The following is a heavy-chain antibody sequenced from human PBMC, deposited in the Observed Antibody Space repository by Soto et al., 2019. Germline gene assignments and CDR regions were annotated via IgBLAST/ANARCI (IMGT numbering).Heavy chain of an antibody. CDR2: IKEDASEE. CDR1: GFTFSTYW. J-gene: IGHJ4*02. V-gene: IGHV3-7*01. Sequence: EVQLVQSGGDLVQPGGSLRLSCVASGFTFSTYWMTWVRQAPGMGLEWVAGIKEDASEELYVDSVKGRFSVSRDNAKNSLYLQLNSLIAEDTAVYYCATAISSPFSNFDYWGQGSLVTVSS. CDR3: ATAISSPFSNFDY. D-gene: IGHD2-2*01.